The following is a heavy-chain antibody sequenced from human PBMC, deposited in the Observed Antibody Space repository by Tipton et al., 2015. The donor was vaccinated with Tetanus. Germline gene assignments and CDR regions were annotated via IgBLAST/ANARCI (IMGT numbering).Heavy chain of an antibody. J-gene: IGHJ6*02. Sequence: SLRLSCVASGFTFKNFAMHWLRQDPGMGLEWVSGISGSGGSTYYADSVKGRFTISRDNSKNTLYLQMNSLRAEDTAVYYCAKARYDPNYYYYGMDVWGQGTTVTVSS. V-gene: IGHV3-23*01. D-gene: IGHD5-12*01. CDR1: GFTFKNFA. CDR2: ISGSGGST. CDR3: AKARYDPNYYYYGMDV.